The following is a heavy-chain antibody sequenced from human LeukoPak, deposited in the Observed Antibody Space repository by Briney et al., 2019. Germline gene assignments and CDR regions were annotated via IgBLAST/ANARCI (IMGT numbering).Heavy chain of an antibody. CDR1: GGSISSYY. D-gene: IGHD3-22*01. CDR2: IYYSGST. V-gene: IGHV4-59*08. J-gene: IGHJ4*02. CDR3: ARHAELLYYYDSSGYYDY. Sequence: SETLSLTCTVSGGSISSYYWSWIRQPPGKGLEWIGYIYYSGSTNYNPSLKSRVTISVDTSKNQFSLELSSVTAADTAVYYCARHAELLYYYDSSGYYDYWGQGTLVTVSS.